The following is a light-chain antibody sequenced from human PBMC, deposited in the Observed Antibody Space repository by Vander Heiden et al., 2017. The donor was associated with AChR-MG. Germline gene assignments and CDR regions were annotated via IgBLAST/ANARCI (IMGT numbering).Light chain of an antibody. J-gene: IGKJ1*01. CDR1: QTISNY. V-gene: IGKV1-39*01. CDR3: QQTYTIPPT. CDR2: AAA. Sequence: DIQMTQSPSSLSASVGDRITITCRASQTISNYLNWYQQRPGMTPKLLIYAAASLQSVVPSRFIGSASGTDFTLTISSLQPEDSATYYCQQTYTIPPTFGQGTKVEIK.